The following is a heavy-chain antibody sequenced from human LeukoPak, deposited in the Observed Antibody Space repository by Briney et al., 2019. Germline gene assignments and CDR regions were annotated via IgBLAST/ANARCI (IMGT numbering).Heavy chain of an antibody. V-gene: IGHV3-23*01. J-gene: IGHJ4*02. CDR1: GFTFSRYD. CDR3: ARDAYSSSPH. D-gene: IGHD6-13*01. CDR2: ISRGVGST. Sequence: GGSLRLFCAASGFTFSRYDLSWVRQAPGKGLECVSTISRGVGSTYYADSVKGRFTISRNNSKNTLYLQMNSLRAEDTAVYYCARDAYSSSPHWGQGTLVTVSS.